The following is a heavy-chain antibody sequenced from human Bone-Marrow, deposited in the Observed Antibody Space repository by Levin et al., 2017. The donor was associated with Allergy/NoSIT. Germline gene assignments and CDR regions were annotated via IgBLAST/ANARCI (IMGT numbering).Heavy chain of an antibody. CDR3: AREHGAPDFGILTGYYY. Sequence: GGSLRLSCKASGYTFTSYGISWVRQAPGQGLEWMGWISAYNGNTNYAQKLQGRVTMTTDTSTSTAYMELRSLRSDDTAVYYCAREHGAPDFGILTGYYYWGQGTLVTVSS. CDR2: ISAYNGNT. J-gene: IGHJ4*02. D-gene: IGHD3-9*01. CDR1: GYTFTSYG. V-gene: IGHV1-18*01.